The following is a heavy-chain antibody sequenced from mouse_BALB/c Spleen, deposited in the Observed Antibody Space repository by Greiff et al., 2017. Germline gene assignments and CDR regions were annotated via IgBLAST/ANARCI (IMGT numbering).Heavy chain of an antibody. J-gene: IGHJ3*01. CDR2: INPSNGGT. CDR3: TRNDYDWFAY. V-gene: IGHV1S81*02. Sequence: VQLQQSGAELVKPGASVKLSCKASGYTFTSYYMYWVKQRPGQGLEWIGEINPSNGGTNFNEKFKSKATLTVDKSSSTAYMQLSSLTSEDSAVYYCTRNDYDWFAYWGQGTLVTVSA. CDR1: GYTFTSYY. D-gene: IGHD2-4*01.